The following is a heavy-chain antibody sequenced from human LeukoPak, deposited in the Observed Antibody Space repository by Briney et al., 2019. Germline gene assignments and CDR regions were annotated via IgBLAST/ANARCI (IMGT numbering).Heavy chain of an antibody. CDR2: INRDGSTT. CDR1: GFTFSNYW. V-gene: IGHV3-74*01. J-gene: IGHJ4*02. Sequence: PGGSLRLSCAASGFTFSNYWVHWVRQAPGKGLVWVSRINRDGSTTNYADSVKGRFTVPRDNAKNTLELQMNSLRAEDTAVYYCARDKKSGESSEIDYWGQGTLVTVSS. D-gene: IGHD3-10*01. CDR3: ARDKKSGESSEIDY.